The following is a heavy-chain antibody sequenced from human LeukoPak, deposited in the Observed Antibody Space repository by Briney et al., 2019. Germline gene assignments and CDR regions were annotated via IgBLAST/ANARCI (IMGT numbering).Heavy chain of an antibody. CDR3: AREGILSSSWYRFDY. V-gene: IGHV4-34*01. Sequence: SETLSLTCAVYGGSFSGYYWSWIRQPPEKGLEWIGEINHSGGTNYNPSLKSRVTISVDTSKNQFSLKLRSVTAADTAVYYCAREGILSSSWYRFDYWGQGTLVTVSS. J-gene: IGHJ4*02. CDR1: GGSFSGYY. CDR2: INHSGGT. D-gene: IGHD6-13*01.